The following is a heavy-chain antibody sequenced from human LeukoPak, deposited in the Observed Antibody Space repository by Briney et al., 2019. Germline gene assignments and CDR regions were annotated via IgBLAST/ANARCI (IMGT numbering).Heavy chain of an antibody. J-gene: IGHJ4*02. CDR2: IHYSGAT. V-gene: IGHV4-59*08. CDR3: ATLRGASTAVFDS. D-gene: IGHD2-21*02. CDR1: GGSISYDY. Sequence: SETLSLTSTVSGGSISYDYWTWIRQSPGKRLEWIGYIHYSGATNYSPSLNSRVTITVDTSKNQFSLKLSSVTAADTALYYCATLRGASTAVFDSWGQGTLVTVSS.